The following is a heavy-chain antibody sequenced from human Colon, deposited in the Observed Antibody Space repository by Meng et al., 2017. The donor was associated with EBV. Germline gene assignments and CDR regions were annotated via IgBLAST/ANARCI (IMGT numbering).Heavy chain of an antibody. J-gene: IGHJ4*02. CDR2: IYYSGST. CDR3: ARERGGVTRDFDS. Sequence: QVQLQESGPGLVKPSQTLSLTCTVSGGSVSSGGYYWTWIRQHPGKGLEWFGHIYYSGSTFYNPSLKRRVIISIDTSKNQFSLKLSSVTAADTAIYYCARERGGVTRDFDSWGQGALVTVSS. V-gene: IGHV4-31*03. D-gene: IGHD3-16*01. CDR1: GGSVSSGGYY.